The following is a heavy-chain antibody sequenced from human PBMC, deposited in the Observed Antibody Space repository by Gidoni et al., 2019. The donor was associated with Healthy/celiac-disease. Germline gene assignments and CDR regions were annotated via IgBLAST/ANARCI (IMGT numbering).Heavy chain of an antibody. D-gene: IGHD6-13*01. CDR2: INPNSGGT. CDR1: GYTFTGYY. V-gene: IGHV1-2*02. CDR3: ARDAIAAAGTEDFDY. Sequence: VQLVPSGAEVKKPGASVKVSCKASGYTFTGYYMHWVRQAPGQGLEWMGWINPNSGGTNYAQKFQARVTMTRDTSISTAYMELSRLRSDDTAVYYCARDAIAAAGTEDFDYWGQGTLVTVSS. J-gene: IGHJ4*02.